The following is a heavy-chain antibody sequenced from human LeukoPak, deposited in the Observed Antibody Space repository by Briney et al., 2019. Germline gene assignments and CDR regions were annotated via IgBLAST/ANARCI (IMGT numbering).Heavy chain of an antibody. CDR1: GYSFTGYY. V-gene: IGHV1-2*02. CDR3: AREDSSGYFNWFDP. D-gene: IGHD3-22*01. Sequence: ASVKVSCKASGYSFTGYYMHWVRQAPGQGLEWMGWINPSNDGTNYAQKFQGRVTMTRDTSISTAYMELKRLRSDDTAVYYCAREDSSGYFNWFDPWGQGTLVTVSS. J-gene: IGHJ5*02. CDR2: INPSNDGT.